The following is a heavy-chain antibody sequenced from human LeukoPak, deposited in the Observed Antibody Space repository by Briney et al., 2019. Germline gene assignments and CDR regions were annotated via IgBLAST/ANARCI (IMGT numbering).Heavy chain of an antibody. CDR3: ARDYYDSSGYYHPYNWFDP. Sequence: SVKVSCKASGGTFSSYAISWVRQAPGQGLEWMGGIIPIFGTANYAQKFQGRVTIIADKSTSTVYMELSSLRSEDTAVYYCARDYYDSSGYYHPYNWFDPWGQGILVTVSS. D-gene: IGHD3-22*01. CDR1: GGTFSSYA. CDR2: IIPIFGTA. J-gene: IGHJ5*02. V-gene: IGHV1-69*06.